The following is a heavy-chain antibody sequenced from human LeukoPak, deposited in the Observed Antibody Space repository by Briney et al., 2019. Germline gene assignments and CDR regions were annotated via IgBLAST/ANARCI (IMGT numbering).Heavy chain of an antibody. CDR3: AGGYAFDV. V-gene: IGHV6-1*01. J-gene: IGHJ3*01. CDR2: TYYRSQWYN. CDR1: GDSVSNNNGA. Sequence: SQTLSLTCAISGDSVSNNNGAWSWLRQSPSRGLEWLGRTYYRSQWYNDYARSVMSRISVDPDTSKNQFSLHLSSVTPDDTAVYYCAGGYAFDVWGQGTMVTVSS.